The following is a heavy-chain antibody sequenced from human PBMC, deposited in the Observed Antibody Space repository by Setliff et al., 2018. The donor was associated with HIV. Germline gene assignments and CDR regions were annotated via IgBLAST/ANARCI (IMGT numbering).Heavy chain of an antibody. CDR1: GFIFSSHD. CDR3: ASVLRYYGSGSYPFGY. Sequence: HPGGSLRLSCEASGFIFSSHDFHWVRQAAGQGLEWVSAIGTGGDTYYVDSVKGRFTISRDNAKNSLYLQMNSLRAEDTAVYYCASVLRYYGSGSYPFGYWGQGTLVTVSS. J-gene: IGHJ4*02. D-gene: IGHD3-10*01. V-gene: IGHV3-13*01. CDR2: IGTGGDT.